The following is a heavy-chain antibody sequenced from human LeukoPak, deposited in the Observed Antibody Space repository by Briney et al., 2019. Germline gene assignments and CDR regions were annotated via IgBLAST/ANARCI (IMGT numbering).Heavy chain of an antibody. CDR1: GGSIINRSYY. D-gene: IGHD1-1*01. V-gene: IGHV4-39*01. Sequence: SETLSLTCTVSGGSIINRSYYWDWIRQPPGKGLEWIGSIYYSGTTYYNPSLKSRVTISVDASKNQFSLKLSSVTAADTAVYYRVARNGDYSYMDVWGKGTTVTVSS. J-gene: IGHJ6*03. CDR2: IYYSGTT. CDR3: VARNGDYSYMDV.